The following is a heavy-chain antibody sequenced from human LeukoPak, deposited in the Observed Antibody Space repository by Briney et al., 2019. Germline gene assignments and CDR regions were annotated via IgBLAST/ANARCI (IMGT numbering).Heavy chain of an antibody. V-gene: IGHV3-7*01. CDR3: AREIYSGYALDY. CDR1: GFTFSSYW. Sequence: GGSLRLSCAASGFTFSSYWMTWVRQAPGKGLEWVANINQDGSEKYSVDSVKGRFTISRDNAKNSLYLQMSSLRAEDTAMYFCAREIYSGYALDYWGQGTLVTVSS. D-gene: IGHD5-12*01. J-gene: IGHJ4*02. CDR2: INQDGSEK.